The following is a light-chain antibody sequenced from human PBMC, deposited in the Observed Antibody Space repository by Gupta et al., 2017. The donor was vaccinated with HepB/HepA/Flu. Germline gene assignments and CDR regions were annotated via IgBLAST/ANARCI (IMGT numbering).Light chain of an antibody. CDR3: QQDYAYHT. CDR1: ESVHDW. Sequence: DIQMTQSPSTLSASVGDTVTITCRDSESVHDWLAWYQQKPGKAPKFLIYETSNLQRGVTSSFSGSRDGKEFTRTSSRRRHDDCANYYCQQDYAYHTFGGGTRVE. CDR2: ETS. V-gene: IGKV1-5*01. J-gene: IGKJ4*01.